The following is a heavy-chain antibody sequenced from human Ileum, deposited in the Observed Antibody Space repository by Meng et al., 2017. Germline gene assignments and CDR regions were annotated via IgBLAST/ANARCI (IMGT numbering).Heavy chain of an antibody. V-gene: IGHV3-23*01. CDR2: LINTGDRT. CDR3: VKDNFCTGGACYPGPTFDY. Sequence: GESLKIPCSASGFALPNYARAWVRQAPGKGLEWVSSLINTGDRTHYADSVKGRFTISRDNSKNMVYLLMNSLRAEDSAIYYCVKDNFCTGGACYPGPTFDYWGQGTLVTVSS. D-gene: IGHD2-8*02. CDR1: GFALPNYA. J-gene: IGHJ4*02.